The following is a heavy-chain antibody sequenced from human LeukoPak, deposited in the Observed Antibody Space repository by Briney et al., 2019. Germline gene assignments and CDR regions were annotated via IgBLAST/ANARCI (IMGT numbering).Heavy chain of an antibody. D-gene: IGHD5-18*01. CDR2: IYTSGGT. Sequence: PSETLSLTCTVSGGSISSYYWSWIRQPAGKGLEWIGRIYTSGGTNYNPSLKSRVTMSVDTSKNQFSLKLSSVTAADTAVYYCAGARYSYGKPYYFDYWGQGTLVTVSS. CDR3: AGARYSYGKPYYFDY. CDR1: GGSISSYY. J-gene: IGHJ4*02. V-gene: IGHV4-4*07.